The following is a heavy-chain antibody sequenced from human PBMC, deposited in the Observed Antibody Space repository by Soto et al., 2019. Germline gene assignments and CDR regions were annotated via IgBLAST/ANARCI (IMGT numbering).Heavy chain of an antibody. CDR2: ISAYNGNT. Sequence: QVQLVQSGAEVKKPGASVKVSCKASGYTFTSYGISWVRQAPGQGLEWMGWISAYNGNTNYAQKHQGRVTXXTXTXXSTAYMELRRLRSDDTAVYYCAGGRFGEFVYYFDYWGQGTLVTVSS. J-gene: IGHJ4*02. V-gene: IGHV1-18*01. CDR3: AGGRFGEFVYYFDY. CDR1: GYTFTSYG. D-gene: IGHD3-10*01.